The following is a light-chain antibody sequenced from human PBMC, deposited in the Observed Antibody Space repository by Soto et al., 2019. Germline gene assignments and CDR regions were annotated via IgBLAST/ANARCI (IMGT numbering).Light chain of an antibody. CDR3: QQYNSMWT. V-gene: IGKV1-5*03. CDR1: QSISSW. J-gene: IGKJ1*01. Sequence: DIQMTQSPSTLSASVGDRVTITCRASQSISSWLAWYQQKPGKAPKLLIYKASSLESGVPSRLSGSGSGTEFTLTISSLQPDDFATYYCQQYNSMWTFGQGTKVDI. CDR2: KAS.